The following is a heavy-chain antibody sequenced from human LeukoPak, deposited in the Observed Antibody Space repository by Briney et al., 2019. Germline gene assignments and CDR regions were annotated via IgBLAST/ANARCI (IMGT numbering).Heavy chain of an antibody. CDR3: ARGKTPAVTTPFDY. Sequence: GGSLGLSCAASGFTFSSYWMHWVRQVPGKGLVWVSRINSDGSSTSYADSVKGRFTISRDNAKNTLYLQMNSLRAEDTAVYFCARGKTPAVTTPFDYWGQGILVTVSS. J-gene: IGHJ4*02. D-gene: IGHD4-17*01. V-gene: IGHV3-74*01. CDR1: GFTFSSYW. CDR2: INSDGSST.